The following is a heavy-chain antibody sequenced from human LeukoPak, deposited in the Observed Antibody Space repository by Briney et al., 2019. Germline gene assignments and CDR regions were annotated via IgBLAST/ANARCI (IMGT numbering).Heavy chain of an antibody. D-gene: IGHD3-22*01. V-gene: IGHV4-39*07. CDR2: IYYSGST. Sequence: PSETLSLTCTVSGGSISSSSYYWGWIRQPPGKGLEWIGSIYYSGSTYYNPSLKSRVTISVDTSKNQFSLKLSSVAAADTAVYYCARETLYYYDSSGYAPGPSDRYYFDYWGQGTLVTVSS. CDR1: GGSISSSSYY. CDR3: ARETLYYYDSSGYAPGPSDRYYFDY. J-gene: IGHJ4*02.